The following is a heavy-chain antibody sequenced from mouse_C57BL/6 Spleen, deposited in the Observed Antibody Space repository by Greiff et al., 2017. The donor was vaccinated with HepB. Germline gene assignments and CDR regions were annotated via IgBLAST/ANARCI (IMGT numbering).Heavy chain of an antibody. J-gene: IGHJ2*01. CDR3: ARRGITTVVEKYYFDY. Sequence: VQLVESGPELVKPGASVKISCKASGYAFSSSWMNWVKQRPGKGLEWIGRIYPGDGDTNYNGKFKGKATLTADKSSSTAYMQLSSLTSEDSAVYFCARRGITTVVEKYYFDYWGQGTTLTVSS. CDR2: IYPGDGDT. CDR1: GYAFSSSW. V-gene: IGHV1-82*01. D-gene: IGHD1-1*01.